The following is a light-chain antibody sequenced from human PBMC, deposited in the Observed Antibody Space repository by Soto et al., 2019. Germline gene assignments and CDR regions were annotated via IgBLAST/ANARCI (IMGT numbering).Light chain of an antibody. Sequence: EIVLTQSPGTLYLSPGERATLSCSASQSVRGNNLAWYQQKPGQAPRLLIYGESSRATAIPDRFSGSGSETDFTLSISRLEPEDCGVYYCQQFGSSPVTFGGGTKVEIK. V-gene: IGKV3-20*01. CDR1: QSVRGNN. J-gene: IGKJ4*01. CDR2: GES. CDR3: QQFGSSPVT.